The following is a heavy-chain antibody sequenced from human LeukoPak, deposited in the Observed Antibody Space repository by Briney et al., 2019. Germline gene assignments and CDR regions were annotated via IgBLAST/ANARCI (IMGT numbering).Heavy chain of an antibody. J-gene: IGHJ3*02. CDR2: ISWNSGSI. CDR1: GFTFDDYA. Sequence: GGSLRLSCAASGFTFDDYAMHWVRQAPGKGLEWVSGISWNSGSIGYADSVKGRFTISRDNAKNSLYLQMNSLRAEDTALYYCAKPTQRWLQLDAFDIWGQGTMVTVSS. CDR3: AKPTQRWLQLDAFDI. D-gene: IGHD5-24*01. V-gene: IGHV3-9*01.